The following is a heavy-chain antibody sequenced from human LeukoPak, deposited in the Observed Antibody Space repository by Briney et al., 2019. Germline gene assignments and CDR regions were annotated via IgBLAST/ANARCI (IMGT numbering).Heavy chain of an antibody. V-gene: IGHV5-51*01. Sequence: GESLKISCKGSGYRFTSYWIGWVRQMPGKGLEWMGIIYPGDSDTRYSPSFQGQVTISADKSISAAYLQWSSLKASDTAMYYCAGQTNDYGGSGDYCGQGTLVTVSS. CDR2: IYPGDSDT. J-gene: IGHJ4*02. CDR1: GYRFTSYW. D-gene: IGHD4-23*01. CDR3: AGQTNDYGGSGDY.